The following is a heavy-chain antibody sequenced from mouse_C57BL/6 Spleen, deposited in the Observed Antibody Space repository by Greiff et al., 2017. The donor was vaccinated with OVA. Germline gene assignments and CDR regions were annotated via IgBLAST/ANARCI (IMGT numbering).Heavy chain of an antibody. CDR3: ARDRDYYGSSPRYFDV. CDR2: INYDGSST. Sequence: EVNLVESEGGLVQPGSSMKLSCTASGFTFSDYYMAWVRQVPEKGLEWVANINYDGSSTYYLDSLKSRFIISRDNAKNILYLQMSSLKSEDTATYYCARDRDYYGSSPRYFDVWGTGTTVTVSS. J-gene: IGHJ1*03. CDR1: GFTFSDYY. D-gene: IGHD1-1*01. V-gene: IGHV5-16*01.